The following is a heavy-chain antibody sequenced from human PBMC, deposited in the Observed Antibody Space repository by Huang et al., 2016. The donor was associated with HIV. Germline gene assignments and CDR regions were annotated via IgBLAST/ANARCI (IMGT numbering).Heavy chain of an antibody. V-gene: IGHV3-7*01. CDR2: IRKDGSEK. Sequence: LVESGGGLVRPGGSLRLSCAGSTVTFSAYGMTWFRQSPGKGLEWVASIRKDGSEKHYVDSVEGRFNISRDNGKKLLFLEMRSLGVDDTAVYFCATKADAMDVWGQGTTVIVSS. CDR3: ATKADAMDV. D-gene: IGHD2-8*01. CDR1: TVTFSAYG. J-gene: IGHJ6*02.